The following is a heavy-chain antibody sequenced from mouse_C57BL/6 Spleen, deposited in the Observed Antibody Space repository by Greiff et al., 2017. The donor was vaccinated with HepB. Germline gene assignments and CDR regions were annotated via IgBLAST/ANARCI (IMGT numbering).Heavy chain of an antibody. CDR2: IYPGSGNT. J-gene: IGHJ2*01. CDR3: ARKGTTVVGNYCDY. CDR1: GYTFTDYY. D-gene: IGHD1-1*01. V-gene: IGHV1-76*01. Sequence: VQLQQSGAELVRPGASVKLSCKASGYTFTDYYINWVKQRPGQGLEWIARIYPGSGNTYYNEKFKGKATLTAEKSSSTAYMQLSSLTSEDSAVYFWARKGTTVVGNYCDYWGQGTTRTVSS.